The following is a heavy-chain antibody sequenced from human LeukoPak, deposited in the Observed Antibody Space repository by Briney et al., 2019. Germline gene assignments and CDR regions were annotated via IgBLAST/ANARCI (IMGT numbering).Heavy chain of an antibody. Sequence: ASVKVSCKASGYTFTSYAMNWVRQAPGQGLEWMGWINTNTGNPTYAQGFTGRFVFSLDTSVSTAYLQISSLKAEDTAVYYCARELEQWLVRRPSYFDYWGQGTLVTVSS. CDR1: GYTFTSYA. CDR3: ARELEQWLVRRPSYFDY. V-gene: IGHV7-4-1*02. J-gene: IGHJ4*02. D-gene: IGHD6-19*01. CDR2: INTNTGNP.